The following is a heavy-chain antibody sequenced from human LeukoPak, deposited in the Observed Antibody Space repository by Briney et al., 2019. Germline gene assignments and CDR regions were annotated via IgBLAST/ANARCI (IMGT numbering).Heavy chain of an antibody. CDR3: ASRVIFGVVIRDY. Sequence: SETLSLTCTVSGGSISSGSYYWSWIRQPGGKGLEWIGRIYTSGSTNYNPSLKSRVTISVDTSKNQFSLKLSSVTAADTAVYYCASRVIFGVVIRDYWGQGTLVTVSS. J-gene: IGHJ4*02. CDR1: GGSISSGSYY. V-gene: IGHV4-61*02. D-gene: IGHD3-3*01. CDR2: IYTSGST.